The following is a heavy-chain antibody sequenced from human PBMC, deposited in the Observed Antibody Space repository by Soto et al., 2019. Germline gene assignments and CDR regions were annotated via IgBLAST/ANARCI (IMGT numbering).Heavy chain of an antibody. D-gene: IGHD3-22*01. CDR2: IYYSGST. V-gene: IGHV4-59*01. CDR1: GGSISSYY. J-gene: IGHJ3*02. Sequence: SETLSLTCTVSGGSISSYYWSWIRQPPGKGLEWIGYIYYSGSTNYNPSLKSRVTISVDTSKNQFSLKLSSVTAADTAVYYCGRRAGGYYDSSGYYVGDAFDIWGQGTMVTVSS. CDR3: GRRAGGYYDSSGYYVGDAFDI.